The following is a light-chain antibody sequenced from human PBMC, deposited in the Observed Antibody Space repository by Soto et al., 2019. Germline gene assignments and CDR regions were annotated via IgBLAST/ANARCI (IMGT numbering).Light chain of an antibody. J-gene: IGKJ4*01. CDR1: QSISSY. V-gene: IGKV1-39*01. CDR3: QQSYSSPART. Sequence: DIQLTQSPSSLSASVGDSVTITCRASQSISSYLDWYQQKPGKAPKLLIYAASSLQSGVPSRCSGSGSGTDFTLTISSLQPEDFATYYCQQSYSSPARTFGGGTKVEIK. CDR2: AAS.